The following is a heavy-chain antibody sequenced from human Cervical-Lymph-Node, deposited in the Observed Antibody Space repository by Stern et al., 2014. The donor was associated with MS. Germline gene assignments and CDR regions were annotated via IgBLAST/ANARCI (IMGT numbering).Heavy chain of an antibody. D-gene: IGHD1-26*01. V-gene: IGHV4-31*03. CDR2: VYYRGIT. Sequence: QLQLQESGPGLVKPSQPLSLTCTVSGGSISSGGYYWSWIRQHPGKGLEWIGYVYYRGITYYNPSLKSRVTISVDTSKNQFSLKLSSVTAADTAVYYCARDPAMGSYYGMDVWGQGTTVTVSS. CDR3: ARDPAMGSYYGMDV. J-gene: IGHJ6*02. CDR1: GGSISSGGYY.